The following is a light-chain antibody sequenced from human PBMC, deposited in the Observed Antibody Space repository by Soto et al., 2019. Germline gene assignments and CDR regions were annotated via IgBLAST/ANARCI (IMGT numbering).Light chain of an antibody. CDR3: QQYYSYPLT. J-gene: IGKJ1*01. CDR1: QGSSSY. V-gene: IGKV1-8*01. Sequence: AIRMTQSPSSFSASTGDRVTITCRARQGSSSYLAWYQQKPGKAPKLLVYAASTLQSGVPSRFSGNGSGTAFTPTIRCLQSEDFTTCYCQQYYSYPLTFGQGTKVDIK. CDR2: AAS.